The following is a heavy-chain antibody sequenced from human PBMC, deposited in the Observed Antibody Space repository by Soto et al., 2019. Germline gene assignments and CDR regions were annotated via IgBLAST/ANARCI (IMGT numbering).Heavy chain of an antibody. J-gene: IGHJ4*02. CDR2: VTSNGRGT. V-gene: IGHV3-43*01. D-gene: IGHD6-19*01. CDR1: GFTFDDYS. CDR3: VKEASSGWPTFDS. Sequence: EVQLVESGGVVVQPGGSLRLSCAASGFTFDDYSMHWVRQAPGKGLEWVSVVTSNGRGTSYVDSVKGRFTIFRDNSKNSLYLQMNRLTTEDTALYYCVKEASSGWPTFDSWGQGTLVTVSS.